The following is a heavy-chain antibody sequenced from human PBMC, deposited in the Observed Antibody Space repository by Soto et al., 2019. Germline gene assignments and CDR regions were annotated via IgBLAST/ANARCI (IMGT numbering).Heavy chain of an antibody. V-gene: IGHV3-73*02. CDR3: SISHCGGDCPPGDY. J-gene: IGHJ4*02. CDR2: IRSKVKNYAT. Sequence: EVQLVESGGGLVQPGGSLKLSCAASGFSFSGSAMHWVRQASGKGLEWVGRIRSKVKNYATGYSASVKGRFTLSRDDSKNPAYLQMNSLNTEDTAVYYCSISHCGGDCPPGDYWGQGTLVTVSS. D-gene: IGHD2-21*02. CDR1: GFSFSGSA.